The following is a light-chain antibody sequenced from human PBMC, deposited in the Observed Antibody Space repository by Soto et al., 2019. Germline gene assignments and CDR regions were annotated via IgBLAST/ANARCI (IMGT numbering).Light chain of an antibody. V-gene: IGKV1-39*01. Sequence: DIQLTRSPSSLSASVGDSVTITCRASQSISTYLNWYQQIPGKVPKVLIYSASSLHNGVPSRFSGSGSGTDFTLTISSLQPEDFGTYYCQQSYSTPRSFGQGTKLEIK. CDR2: SAS. CDR1: QSISTY. J-gene: IGKJ2*01. CDR3: QQSYSTPRS.